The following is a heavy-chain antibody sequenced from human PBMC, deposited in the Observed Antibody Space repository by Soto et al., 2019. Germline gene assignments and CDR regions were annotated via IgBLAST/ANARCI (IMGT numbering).Heavy chain of an antibody. CDR2: ISYDGSNK. CDR1: GFTFSSYA. CDR3: AREVDYGDYVSAFDI. Sequence: QVQLVESGGGVVQPGRSLRLSCAASGFTFSSYAMHWVRQAPGKGLEWVAVISYDGSNKYYADSVKGRFTISRDNSKNTLYLQMNSLRAEDTAVYYCAREVDYGDYVSAFDIWGQGTMVTVSS. V-gene: IGHV3-30-3*01. J-gene: IGHJ3*02. D-gene: IGHD4-17*01.